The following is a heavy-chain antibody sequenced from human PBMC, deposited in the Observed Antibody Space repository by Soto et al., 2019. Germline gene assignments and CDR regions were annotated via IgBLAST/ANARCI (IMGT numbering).Heavy chain of an antibody. CDR1: GFTFNSYW. V-gene: IGHV3-74*01. Sequence: EVQLAESGGGLVQPGGSLRLSCAASGFTFNSYWMHWVRQVPGRGLVWVSRINNDGSTTNYADSVKGRFTISRDNARNTGYLQMNSPRADDTAVYYCVRGVIAANCFDYWGQGTLVTVSS. CDR3: VRGVIAANCFDY. CDR2: INNDGSTT. D-gene: IGHD2-15*01. J-gene: IGHJ4*02.